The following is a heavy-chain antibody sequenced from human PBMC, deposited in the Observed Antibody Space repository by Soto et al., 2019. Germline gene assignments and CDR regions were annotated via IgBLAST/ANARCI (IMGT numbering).Heavy chain of an antibody. CDR1: GGTFSSYA. Sequence: QVQLVQSGAEVKKPGSSVKVYCKASGGTFSSYAISWVRQAPGQGLEWMGGIIPIFGTANYAQKFQGRVTITADETTRTAYMELRGLSSEDTAVYYCARGGQRFLEQYYFDYWGQGTLVTVSS. V-gene: IGHV1-69*12. CDR2: IIPIFGTA. J-gene: IGHJ4*02. CDR3: ARGGQRFLEQYYFDY. D-gene: IGHD3-3*01.